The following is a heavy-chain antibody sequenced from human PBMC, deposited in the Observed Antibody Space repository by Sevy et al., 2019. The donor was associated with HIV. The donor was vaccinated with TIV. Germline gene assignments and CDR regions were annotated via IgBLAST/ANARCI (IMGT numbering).Heavy chain of an antibody. CDR3: VRGLQTHCDRTASPLDY. CDR1: GFTFSGSD. J-gene: IGHJ4*02. V-gene: IGHV3-13*01. CDR2: IGTLADT. Sequence: GGSLRLSCAASGFTFSGSDMHWVRQVKGKGLEWISSIGTLADTFYADSVKGRFTISRDNAQSYLYLHMSSLKVGDTALYFCVRGLQTHCDRTASPLDYWGQGTLVTVSS. D-gene: IGHD2-21*01.